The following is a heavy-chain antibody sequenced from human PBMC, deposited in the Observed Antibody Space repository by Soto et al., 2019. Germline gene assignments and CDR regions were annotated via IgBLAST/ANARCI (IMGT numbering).Heavy chain of an antibody. Sequence: SVKGSLKASGGPLRSYIISWVLQAPGQGLEWMGRIIPILGIANYAQKFQGRVTITADKSTSTAYMELSSLRSEDTAVYYCASSSSLDYWGQGTLVTVSS. CDR1: GGPLRSYI. D-gene: IGHD6-6*01. CDR3: ASSSSLDY. CDR2: IIPILGIA. J-gene: IGHJ4*02. V-gene: IGHV1-69*02.